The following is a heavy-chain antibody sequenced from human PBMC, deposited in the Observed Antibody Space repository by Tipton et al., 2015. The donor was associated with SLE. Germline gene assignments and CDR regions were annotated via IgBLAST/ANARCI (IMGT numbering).Heavy chain of an antibody. CDR2: IYDSGST. CDR3: ASLGMDYYFDL. CDR1: GASINSGGYY. J-gene: IGHJ2*01. V-gene: IGHV4-30-4*08. Sequence: GLVKPSETLSLTCTVSGASINSGGYYWSWIRQLSGRGLEWIGYIYDSGSTYYIPSLKSRITISVDTSKNQFSLRLSSATAADTALYYCASLGMDYYFDLWGRGTLVTVSS. D-gene: IGHD7-27*01.